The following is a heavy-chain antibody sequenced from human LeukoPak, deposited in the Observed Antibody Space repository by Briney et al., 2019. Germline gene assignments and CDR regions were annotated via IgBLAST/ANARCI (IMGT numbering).Heavy chain of an antibody. CDR3: ARDLEYSSSRPFDY. D-gene: IGHD6-6*01. J-gene: IGHJ4*02. CDR2: ISSSSSYI. V-gene: IGHV3-21*01. CDR1: GFTFSSYS. Sequence: GGFLRLSCAASGFTFSSYSMNWVRQAPGKGLEWVSSISSSSSYIYYADSVKGRFTISRDNAKNSLYLQMNSLRAEDTAVYYCARDLEYSSSRPFDYWGQGTLVTVSS.